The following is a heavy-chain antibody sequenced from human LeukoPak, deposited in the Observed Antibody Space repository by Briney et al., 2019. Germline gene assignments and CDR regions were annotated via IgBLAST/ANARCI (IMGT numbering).Heavy chain of an antibody. CDR2: INHSGST. CDR3: ARGRRWLQFLGNWFDP. J-gene: IGHJ5*02. Sequence: SETLSLTCAVYGGSFSGYYWSWIRQPPGKGLEWIGEINHSGSTNYNPSLKSRVTISVDTSKNQFSLKLSSVTAADTAVYYCARGRRWLQFLGNWFDPWGQGTLVTVSS. V-gene: IGHV4-34*01. CDR1: GGSFSGYY. D-gene: IGHD5-24*01.